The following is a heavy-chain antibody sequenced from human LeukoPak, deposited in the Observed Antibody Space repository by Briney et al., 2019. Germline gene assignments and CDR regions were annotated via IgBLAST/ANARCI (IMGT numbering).Heavy chain of an antibody. D-gene: IGHD2-21*02. CDR1: DTFTSYG. CDR2: ISAYNGNT. CDR3: AVTRGAYYYYYMDV. V-gene: IGHV1-18*01. Sequence: ASVKVSCKASDTFTSYGISWVRQAPGQGLEWMGWISAYNGNTNYAQKLQGRVTMTTDTSTSTAYMELRSLRSDDTAVYYCAVTRGAYYYYYMDVWGKGTTVTVSS. J-gene: IGHJ6*03.